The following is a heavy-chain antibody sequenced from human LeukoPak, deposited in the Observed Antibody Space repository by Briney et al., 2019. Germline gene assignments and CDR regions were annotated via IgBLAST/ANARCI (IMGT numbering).Heavy chain of an antibody. CDR1: GGSISTYY. D-gene: IGHD4-23*01. V-gene: IGHV4-59*01. J-gene: IGHJ1*01. CDR2: IHYSGST. Sequence: SETLSLTCTVSGGSISTYYWSWIRQPPGKGLEWIGYIHYSGSTNYNPSLKSRVTISVDTSKNQFSLKLSSVTAADTAVYYCASQTSYGGNRRSFQHWGQGTLVTVSS. CDR3: ASQTSYGGNRRSFQH.